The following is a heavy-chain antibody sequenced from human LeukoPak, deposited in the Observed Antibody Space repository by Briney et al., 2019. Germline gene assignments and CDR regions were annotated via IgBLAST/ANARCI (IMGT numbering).Heavy chain of an antibody. CDR3: ARGTYYYDSSGYYDFDY. D-gene: IGHD3-22*01. CDR1: GGSISSYY. Sequence: SETLSLTCTVSGGSISSYYWSWIRQPPGKGLEWIGYIYYSGSTNYNPSLKSRVTISVDTSKKQFSLKLSSVTAADTAVYYCARGTYYYDSSGYYDFDYWGQGTLVTVSS. V-gene: IGHV4-59*12. J-gene: IGHJ4*02. CDR2: IYYSGST.